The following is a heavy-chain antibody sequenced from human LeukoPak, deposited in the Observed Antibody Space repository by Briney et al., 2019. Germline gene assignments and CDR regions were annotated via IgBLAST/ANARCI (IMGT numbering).Heavy chain of an antibody. D-gene: IGHD1-20*01. CDR3: ARAGWIITSGIDY. J-gene: IGHJ4*02. Sequence: SETLSLTCGVSGYSTSRGYYWAWIRQPPEKGLEWIGTIYHIGSTYYNPSLESRVTISVDTSKNEFSLNLNSVTAADTAVYYCARAGWIITSGIDYWGQGALVTVSS. V-gene: IGHV4-38-2*01. CDR1: GYSTSRGYY. CDR2: IYHIGST.